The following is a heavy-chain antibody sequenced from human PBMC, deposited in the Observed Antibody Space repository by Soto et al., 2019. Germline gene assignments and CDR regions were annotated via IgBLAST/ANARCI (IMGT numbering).Heavy chain of an antibody. Sequence: SETLSLTCTVSGGSISSSSYYWDWIRQPPGKGLEWIGSIYYSGSTYYNPSLKSRVTISVDTSKNQFSLKLSSVTAADTAVYYCARTHYGSGSYTPHYYYYMDVWGKGTTVTVSS. CDR3: ARTHYGSGSYTPHYYYYMDV. CDR2: IYYSGST. CDR1: GGSISSSSYY. V-gene: IGHV4-39*01. D-gene: IGHD3-10*01. J-gene: IGHJ6*03.